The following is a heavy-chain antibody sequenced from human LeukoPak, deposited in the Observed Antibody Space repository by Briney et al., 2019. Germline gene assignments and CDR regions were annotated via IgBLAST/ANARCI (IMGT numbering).Heavy chain of an antibody. CDR2: IYHSGST. D-gene: IGHD6-19*01. V-gene: IGHV4-38-2*02. J-gene: IGHJ4*02. Sequence: SSETLSLTCTVSGYSISSGYYWGWIRQPPGKGLEWIGSIYHSGSTYYNPSLKSRVTISVDTSKNQFSLKLSSVTAADTAVYYCARDDTSSDGRFDYWGQGTLVTVSS. CDR3: ARDDTSSDGRFDY. CDR1: GYSISSGYY.